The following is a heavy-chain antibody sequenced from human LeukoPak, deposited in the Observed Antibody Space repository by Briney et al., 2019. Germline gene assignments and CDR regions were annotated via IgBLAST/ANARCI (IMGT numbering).Heavy chain of an antibody. Sequence: SETLSLTCTVSGGSISSYYWSWIRQPPGKGLEGIGYIYYSGSTNYNPSLKSRVTISVDTSKNQFSLKLSSVTAADTAVYYCARFTNDWFDPWGQGTLVTVSS. CDR1: GGSISSYY. D-gene: IGHD2-8*01. CDR3: ARFTNDWFDP. CDR2: IYYSGST. J-gene: IGHJ5*02. V-gene: IGHV4-59*01.